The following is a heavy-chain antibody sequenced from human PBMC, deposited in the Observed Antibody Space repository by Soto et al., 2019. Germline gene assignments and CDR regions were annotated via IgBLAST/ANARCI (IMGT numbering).Heavy chain of an antibody. V-gene: IGHV3-21*01. J-gene: IGHJ4*02. CDR3: ARFGLVTFDC. CDR1: GFIFNTYS. Sequence: GALRLSCAGSGFIFNTYSMDWVRQAPGKGLEWVASISPSGSYMYYGDSLKGRFTVSRDNAKTSLYLQMDSLRADDTDIYYCARFGLVTFDCWGQGTLVTVSS. D-gene: IGHD3-3*01. CDR2: ISPSGSYM.